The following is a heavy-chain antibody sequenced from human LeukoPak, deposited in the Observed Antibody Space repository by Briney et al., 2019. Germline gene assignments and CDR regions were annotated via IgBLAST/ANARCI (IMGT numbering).Heavy chain of an antibody. J-gene: IGHJ3*02. CDR2: IIPIFGTA. CDR1: GGTFSSYA. Sequence: ASVKVSCKASGGTFSSYAISWVRQAPGQGLEWMGGIIPIFGTANYAQKFQGRVTITADKSTSTAYMELSSLRSEDTAVYYCATDSSGRTAFDIWGQGTMVTVSS. V-gene: IGHV1-69*06. D-gene: IGHD6-19*01. CDR3: ATDSSGRTAFDI.